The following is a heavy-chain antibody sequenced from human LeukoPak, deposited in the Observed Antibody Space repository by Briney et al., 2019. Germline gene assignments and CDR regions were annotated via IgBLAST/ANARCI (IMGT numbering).Heavy chain of an antibody. D-gene: IGHD3/OR15-3a*01. CDR2: IYTSGST. CDR1: GGSISSGSYY. J-gene: IGHJ4*02. CDR3: ARDQWTWFDY. V-gene: IGHV4-61*02. Sequence: NPSETLSLTCTVSGGSISSGSYYWSWIRQPAGKGLEWIGRIYTSGSTNYNPSLKSRVTISVDTSKNQFSLKLSSVAAADTAVYYCARDQWTWFDYWGQGTLVTVSS.